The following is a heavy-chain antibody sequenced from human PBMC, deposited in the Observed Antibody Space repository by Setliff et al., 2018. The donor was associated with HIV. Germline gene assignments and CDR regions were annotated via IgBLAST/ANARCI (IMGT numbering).Heavy chain of an antibody. CDR2: IHVSGTT. CDR3: ARSRESSGYYRDYYYYLDV. V-gene: IGHV4-61*09. D-gene: IGHD6-19*01. J-gene: IGHJ6*03. CDR1: GGSITSGSDY. Sequence: SETLSLTCTVSGGSITSGSDYWSWIRQPAGEGLEWIGHIHVSGTTNYNHSLKSRVTISIDTSKHQFSLKLTSVTAADTAVYYCARSRESSGYYRDYYYYLDVWGKGTTVTVSS.